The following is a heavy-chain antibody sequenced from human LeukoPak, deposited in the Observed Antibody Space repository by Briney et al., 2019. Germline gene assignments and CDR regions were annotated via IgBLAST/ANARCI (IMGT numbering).Heavy chain of an antibody. D-gene: IGHD5-18*01. CDR1: GFTFSSYA. J-gene: IGHJ4*02. Sequence: GGSLRLSCAASGFTFSSYAMSWVRQAPGKGLEWVSAISGSDGSTYYADSVKGRFTISRDNSKNTLYLQMNSLRAEDTAVYYCAKVRGYSYGRHFDYWGQGTLVTVSS. V-gene: IGHV3-23*01. CDR2: ISGSDGST. CDR3: AKVRGYSYGRHFDY.